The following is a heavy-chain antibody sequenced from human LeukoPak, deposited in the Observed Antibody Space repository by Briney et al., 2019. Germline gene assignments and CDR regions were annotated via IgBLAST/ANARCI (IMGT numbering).Heavy chain of an antibody. CDR2: IKQDGSEK. Sequence: GGSLRLSCAASGFTFSNYWMSWVRQAPGKGLEWVANIKQDGSEKYYVDSVKGRFTISRDNSKNTLYLQMNSLRAEDTAVYYCAKAPSFYSSGWYYFDYWGQGTLVTVSS. CDR1: GFTFSNYW. V-gene: IGHV3-7*03. D-gene: IGHD6-19*01. CDR3: AKAPSFYSSGWYYFDY. J-gene: IGHJ4*02.